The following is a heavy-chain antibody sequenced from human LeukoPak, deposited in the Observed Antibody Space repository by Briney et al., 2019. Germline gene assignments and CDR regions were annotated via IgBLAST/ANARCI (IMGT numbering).Heavy chain of an antibody. CDR3: AKATFGCSSTSCNIPYYYGMDG. J-gene: IGHJ6*02. V-gene: IGHV3-23*01. CDR1: GFTFSSYA. Sequence: GGSLRLSCAASGFTFSSYAMSWVRQAPGKGLEWVSAISGSGGSTYYADSVKGRFTISRDNSKNTLYLQMNSLRAEDTAVYYRAKATFGCSSTSCNIPYYYGMDGCGQGTTVTASS. CDR2: ISGSGGST. D-gene: IGHD2-2*01.